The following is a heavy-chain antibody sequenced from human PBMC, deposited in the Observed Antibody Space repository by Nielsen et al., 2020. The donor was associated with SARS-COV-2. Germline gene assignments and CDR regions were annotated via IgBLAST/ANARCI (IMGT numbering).Heavy chain of an antibody. D-gene: IGHD5-12*01. CDR3: ARGRGYSYGVYFDY. J-gene: IGHJ4*02. CDR1: GFIFNDYY. Sequence: GGSLRLSCAASGFIFNDYYMNWIRQAPGKGLEWISYISSSGSTIYYADSVKCRFTISRDNTKMYLQMNSLRVEDTAVYFCARGRGYSYGVYFDYWGQGTRVTVSP. V-gene: IGHV3-11*01. CDR2: ISSSGSTI.